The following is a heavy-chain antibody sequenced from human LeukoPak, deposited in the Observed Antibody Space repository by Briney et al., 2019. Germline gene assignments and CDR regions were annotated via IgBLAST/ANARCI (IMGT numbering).Heavy chain of an antibody. CDR2: ISAYNGNT. CDR1: GYTFTSYG. J-gene: IGHJ4*02. Sequence: GASVKVSCKASGYTFTSYGISWVRQAPGQGLEWMGWISAYNGNTNYAQKLQGRVTMTTDTSTSTAYMELRSLRSDDTAVYYCARRGYTIRGWYDWVYWGQGTLVTVSS. D-gene: IGHD6-19*01. CDR3: ARRGYTIRGWYDWVY. V-gene: IGHV1-18*01.